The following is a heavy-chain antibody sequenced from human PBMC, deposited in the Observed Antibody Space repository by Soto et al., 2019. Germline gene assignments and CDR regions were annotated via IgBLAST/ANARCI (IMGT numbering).Heavy chain of an antibody. CDR3: VKGEYYYDSSGYYPFDY. CDR2: IYSGGST. CDR1: RFTISGHA. V-gene: IGHV3-66*02. J-gene: IGHJ4*02. Sequence: GSLRLSCAASRFTISGHAMHWVRQAPGKGLEWVSVIYSGGSTYYADSVKGRFTISRDNSKNTLYLQMSSLRVEDTAVYYCVKGEYYYDSSGYYPFDYWGQGTLVTVSS. D-gene: IGHD3-22*01.